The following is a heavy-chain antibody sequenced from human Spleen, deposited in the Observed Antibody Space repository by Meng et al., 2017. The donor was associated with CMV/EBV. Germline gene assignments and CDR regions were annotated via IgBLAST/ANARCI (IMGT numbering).Heavy chain of an antibody. J-gene: IGHJ5*02. CDR2: TLYRSKWYN. V-gene: IGHV6-1*01. CDR1: DTGSSNGAA. Sequence: DTGSSNGAAWDWIRQSPSRGLEWLGRTLYRSKWYNEYAVSVKSRMAINADTSKNQFSLQLDSVTPEDTAVYYCARAIGAGKGWFDPWGQGTLVTVSS. D-gene: IGHD4/OR15-4a*01. CDR3: ARAIGAGKGWFDP.